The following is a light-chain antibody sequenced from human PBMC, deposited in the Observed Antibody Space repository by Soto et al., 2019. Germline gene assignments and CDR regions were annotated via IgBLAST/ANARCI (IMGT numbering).Light chain of an antibody. CDR1: SSNIGAGYD. CDR2: GNG. Sequence: QSVLTQPPSVSGAPGQTVTISCTGTSSNIGAGYDVHWYQQFPGTAPKLLIYGNGRRPSVVPDRFSGSKSATSASLVITGLQAEDEADYYCQSYDSGLSGSLFGGGTQLTVL. J-gene: IGLJ7*01. CDR3: QSYDSGLSGSL. V-gene: IGLV1-40*01.